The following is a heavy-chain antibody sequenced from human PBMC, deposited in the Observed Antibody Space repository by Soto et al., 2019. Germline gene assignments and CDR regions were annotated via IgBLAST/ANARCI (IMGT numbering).Heavy chain of an antibody. CDR1: GYTFTSYD. CDR3: ARGGGDGYNGISDDCDI. Sequence: ASVKVSCKASGYTFTSYDINWVRQATGQGLEWMGWMNPNSGNTGYAQKFQGRVTMTRNTSISTAYMELSSLRSEDTAVYYCARGGGDGYNGISDDCDIWRKGTRVTVSS. CDR2: MNPNSGNT. D-gene: IGHD5-12*01. V-gene: IGHV1-8*01. J-gene: IGHJ3*02.